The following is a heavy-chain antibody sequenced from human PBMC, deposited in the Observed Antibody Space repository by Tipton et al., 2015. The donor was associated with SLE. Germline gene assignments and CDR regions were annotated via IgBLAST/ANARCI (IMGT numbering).Heavy chain of an antibody. V-gene: IGHV4-38-2*01. J-gene: IGHJ4*02. Sequence: TLSLTCAVSGHSISTDYYWGWIRQPPGKGLEWIGSDYHSGRTYYNPSLKSRVTISLDTAKNHFSLKLTSLTAADTAVYYCARGGEAVLTWDYFDHWGQGILVTVSS. CDR1: GHSISTDYY. CDR2: DYHSGRT. CDR3: ARGGEAVLTWDYFDH. D-gene: IGHD6-19*01.